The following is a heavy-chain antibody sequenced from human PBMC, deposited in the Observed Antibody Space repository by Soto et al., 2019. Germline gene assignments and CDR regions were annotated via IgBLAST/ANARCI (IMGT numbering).Heavy chain of an antibody. CDR3: ARVTYYYDSSGYYYLFDY. CDR2: IYYSGSI. D-gene: IGHD3-22*01. CDR1: GGSISSGDYY. J-gene: IGHJ4*02. V-gene: IGHV4-30-4*01. Sequence: SETLSLTCTVSGGSISSGDYYWSWIRQPPGKGLEWIGYIYYSGSIYYNPSLKSRVTISVDTSKNQFSLKLSSVTAADTAVYYCARVTYYYDSSGYYYLFDYWGQGTLVTVSS.